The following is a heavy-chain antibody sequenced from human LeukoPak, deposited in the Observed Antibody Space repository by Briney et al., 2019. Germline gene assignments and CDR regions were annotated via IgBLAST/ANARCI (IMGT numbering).Heavy chain of an antibody. J-gene: IGHJ4*02. V-gene: IGHV3-21*01. D-gene: IGHD3-10*01. Sequence: GGSLRLSCAASGFTFNNYIMNWVRQAPGKGLEWVSSISSSSDYIYYADSVKGRFTISRDNAKNSLYLQMNSLRAEDTAVYYCARDRGSSDYWGQGTLVTVSS. CDR2: ISSSSDYI. CDR1: GFTFNNYI. CDR3: ARDRGSSDY.